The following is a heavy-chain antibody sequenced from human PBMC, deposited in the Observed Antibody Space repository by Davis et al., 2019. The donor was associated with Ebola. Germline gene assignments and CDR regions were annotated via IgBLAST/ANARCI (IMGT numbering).Heavy chain of an antibody. D-gene: IGHD3-16*01. J-gene: IGHJ6*02. CDR2: ISSNGGIT. V-gene: IGHV3-64D*06. CDR1: GFTFSSYA. Sequence: GGSLRLSCSASGFTFSSYAMYWVRQAPGKGLEYVSGISSNGGITNHADSVKGRFTVSRDNTKNTLYLQMSSLRGEDTGVYYCVKRPGTSPYYYYGIDVWGPGTAVIV. CDR3: VKRPGTSPYYYYGIDV.